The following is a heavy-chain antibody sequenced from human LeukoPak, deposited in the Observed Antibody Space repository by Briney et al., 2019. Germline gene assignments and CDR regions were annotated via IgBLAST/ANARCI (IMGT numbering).Heavy chain of an antibody. J-gene: IGHJ4*02. CDR3: ARRGGRGASPVDY. CDR1: GYTFTGYY. V-gene: IGHV1-2*02. CDR2: INPNSGGT. D-gene: IGHD3-10*01. Sequence: AAVKVSCKASGYTFTGYYMHWVRQAPGQGLEWMGWINPNSGGTNYAQKFQGRVTMTRYTSISTAYMELSRLRSDDTAVYYCARRGGRGASPVDYWGQGTLVTVSS.